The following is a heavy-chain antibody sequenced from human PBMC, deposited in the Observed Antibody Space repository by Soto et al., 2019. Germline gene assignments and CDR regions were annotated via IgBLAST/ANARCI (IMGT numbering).Heavy chain of an antibody. CDR1: GFTFRSYV. J-gene: IGHJ4*02. D-gene: IGHD3-16*01. Sequence: QVQLVESGGGVVQPGTSLRLSCVGSGFTFRSYVIHWVRQAPGKGLEWVALTSYDGSNNFYGDSVKGRFTISRHNSRNTVELLMDSLRFEDTALYYCARWGTTGGLDVWGQGTLVFVSS. V-gene: IGHV3-33*05. CDR3: ARWGTTGGLDV. CDR2: TSYDGSNN.